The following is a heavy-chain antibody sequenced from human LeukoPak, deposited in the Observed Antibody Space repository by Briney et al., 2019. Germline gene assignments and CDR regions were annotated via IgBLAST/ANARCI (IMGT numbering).Heavy chain of an antibody. CDR3: ARDLPTVTTSGAQVYYYYGMDV. CDR1: GGSIISYY. Sequence: SETLSLTCTVSGGSIISYYWSWIRQPAGKGLEWIGRIYSRGSTNYNPSLKGRVTMSVDMSRNQFSLKLRSVTAADTAVYYCARDLPTVTTSGAQVYYYYGMDVCGQGTTVTVSS. V-gene: IGHV4-4*07. CDR2: IYSRGST. J-gene: IGHJ6*02. D-gene: IGHD4-17*01.